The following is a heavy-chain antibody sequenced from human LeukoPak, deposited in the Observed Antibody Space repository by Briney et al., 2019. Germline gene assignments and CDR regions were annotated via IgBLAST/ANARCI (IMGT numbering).Heavy chain of an antibody. V-gene: IGHV4-34*01. Sequence: TSETLSLTCAVYGGSFSGYYWSWIRQPPGKGLEWIGEINHSGSTNYNPSLKSRVTISVDTSKNKFSLKLRSVTAADTAVYYCARGFLVKQLVLGEGKYFDLWGRGTLVTVSS. J-gene: IGHJ2*01. CDR1: GGSFSGYY. D-gene: IGHD6-13*01. CDR2: INHSGST. CDR3: ARGFLVKQLVLGEGKYFDL.